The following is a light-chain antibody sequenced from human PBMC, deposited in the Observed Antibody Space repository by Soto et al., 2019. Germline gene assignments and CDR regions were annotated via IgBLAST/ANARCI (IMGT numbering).Light chain of an antibody. J-gene: IGKJ5*01. Sequence: EIVLAQSPGALSLSPGERAALCCRASQSVSNNYLAWYQQKPGQAPRLLIYGASNRATGIPDRFSGSGSGTDFTLTISRLEPEDFAVYYCQQRNVWPPVTFGQGTRLEIK. CDR2: GAS. V-gene: IGKV3D-20*02. CDR1: QSVSNNY. CDR3: QQRNVWPPVT.